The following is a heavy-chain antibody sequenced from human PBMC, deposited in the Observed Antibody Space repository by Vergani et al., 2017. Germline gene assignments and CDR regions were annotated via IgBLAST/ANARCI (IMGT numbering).Heavy chain of an antibody. J-gene: IGHJ6*03. CDR2: IFSNDEK. Sequence: QESCPGLVKPSQTLSLTCTVSGGSISSGSYYWSWIRQPPGKALEWLAHIFSNDEKSYSTSLKSRLTISKDTSKSQVVLTMTNMYPVDTATYYCARIWYGHYNFYYYYYMDVWGKGTTVTVSS. CDR1: GGSISSGSYY. CDR3: ARIWYGHYNFYYYYYMDV. D-gene: IGHD4-17*01. V-gene: IGHV2-26*01.